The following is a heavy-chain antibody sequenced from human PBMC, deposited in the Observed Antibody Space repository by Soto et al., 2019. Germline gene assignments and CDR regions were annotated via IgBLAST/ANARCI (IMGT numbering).Heavy chain of an antibody. J-gene: IGHJ5*02. CDR2: IYHSGST. D-gene: IGHD3-16*01. V-gene: IGHV4-61*08. Sequence: SETLSLTCAVSGGSISSGGYSWSWIRQPPGKGLEWIGYIYHSGSTNYNPSLKSRVTISVDTSKNQFSLKLSSLTAADTAVYYCARIRDYYASPITIRPWFDPWGQGTLVTVSS. CDR3: ARIRDYYASPITIRPWFDP. CDR1: GGSISSGGYS.